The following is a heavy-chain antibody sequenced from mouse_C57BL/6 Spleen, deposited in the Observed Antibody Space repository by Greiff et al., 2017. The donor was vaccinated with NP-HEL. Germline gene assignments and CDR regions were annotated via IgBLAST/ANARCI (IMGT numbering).Heavy chain of an antibody. CDR1: GFTFSDYY. V-gene: IGHV5-16*01. D-gene: IGHD2-4*01. CDR2: INYDGSST. Sequence: DVKLVESEGGLVQPGSSMKLSCTASGFTFSDYYMAWVRQVPEKGLEWVANINYDGSSTYYLDSLKSRFIISRDNAKNILYLQMSSLKSEDTATYYCARTYDYGKYYFDYWGQGTTLTVSS. CDR3: ARTYDYGKYYFDY. J-gene: IGHJ2*01.